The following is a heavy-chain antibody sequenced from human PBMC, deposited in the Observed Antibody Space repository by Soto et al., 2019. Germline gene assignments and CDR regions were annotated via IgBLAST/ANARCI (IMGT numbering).Heavy chain of an antibody. V-gene: IGHV3-23*01. CDR3: AKGLVGXSGSYYNGLGYYYGMDV. Sequence: GGSLRLSCAASGFTFSSYAMSWVRQAPGKGLEWVSAISGSGGSTYYADSVKGRFTISRDNSKNTLYLQMNSLRAEDTAVYYCAKGLVGXSGSYYNGLGYYYGMDVWGQGTTVTVSS. D-gene: IGHD3-10*01. J-gene: IGHJ6*02. CDR1: GFTFSSYA. CDR2: ISGSGGST.